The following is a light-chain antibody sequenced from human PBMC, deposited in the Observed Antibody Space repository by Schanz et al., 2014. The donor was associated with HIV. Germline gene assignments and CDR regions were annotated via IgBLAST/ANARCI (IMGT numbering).Light chain of an antibody. V-gene: IGKV3D-15*01. Sequence: EIVMTQSPATLYVSPGEGATLSCRASQSISNNLAWYQHKPGQAPRLVMYDAATRAAGIPDRFSGTGSGTDFTLTISSLEPEDFAVYYCQYFGNSGGTFGGGTKVEIK. CDR3: QYFGNSGGT. CDR1: QSISNN. CDR2: DAA. J-gene: IGKJ4*01.